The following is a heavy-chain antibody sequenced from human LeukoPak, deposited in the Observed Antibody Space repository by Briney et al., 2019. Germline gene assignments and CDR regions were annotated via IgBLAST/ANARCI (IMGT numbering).Heavy chain of an antibody. CDR3: AKQKGIITLRRYYGMDV. V-gene: IGHV3-23*01. CDR2: ISGSGDST. J-gene: IGHJ6*04. D-gene: IGHD3-16*01. Sequence: GGSLRLSCAASGFTFSSYAMSWDRQSPGKGLEWVSAISGSGDSTYYADSVKGRFTISRDNSKNTLYLQMNSLRAEDTAVYYCAKQKGIITLRRYYGMDVWGKGTSVTVSS. CDR1: GFTFSSYA.